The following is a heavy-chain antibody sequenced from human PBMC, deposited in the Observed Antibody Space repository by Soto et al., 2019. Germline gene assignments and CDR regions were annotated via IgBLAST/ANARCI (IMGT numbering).Heavy chain of an antibody. CDR2: ISSSSGTI. D-gene: IGHD2-15*01. V-gene: IGHV3-48*01. CDR3: ARGPTCIEGYCSSGSWHDY. J-gene: IGHJ4*02. CDR1: GFTFSNYD. Sequence: EVQLVESGGDLVQPGESLRVSCAASGFTFSNYDMNWVRRAPGKGLEWVSYISSSSGTIYYADSVKGRFTTSRDNAKKSLYLQMNSLRAEDTAVYYCARGPTCIEGYCSSGSWHDYWGQGTLVTVSS.